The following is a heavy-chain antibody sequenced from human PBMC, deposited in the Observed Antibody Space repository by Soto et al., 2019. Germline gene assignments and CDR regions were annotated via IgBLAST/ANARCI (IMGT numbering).Heavy chain of an antibody. D-gene: IGHD3-10*01. Sequence: PGGSLRLSCAASGFTFSAYAMAWVRQAPGKGLEWVSSITNSADHTYYADSVKGRFTISRDSSKNTLYLQMDSLRVEDTAVYYCAKLRGYPWFLDYWGRGTLVTVSS. J-gene: IGHJ4*02. V-gene: IGHV3-23*01. CDR1: GFTFSAYA. CDR2: ITNSADHT. CDR3: AKLRGYPWFLDY.